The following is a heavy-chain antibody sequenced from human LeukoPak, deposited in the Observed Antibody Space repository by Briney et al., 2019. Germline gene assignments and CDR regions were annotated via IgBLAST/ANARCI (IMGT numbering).Heavy chain of an antibody. CDR3: ARGGYCSGGSSVTGDYYYMDV. V-gene: IGHV3-11*04. CDR2: ISSSGSTI. Sequence: GGYLRLSCAASGFTFSDYYMSWIRQAPGKGLEWVSYISSSGSTIYYADSVKGRFTISRDNAKNSLYLQMNSLRAEDTAVYYCARGGYCSGGSSVTGDYYYMDVWGKGTTVTVSS. D-gene: IGHD2-15*01. J-gene: IGHJ6*03. CDR1: GFTFSDYY.